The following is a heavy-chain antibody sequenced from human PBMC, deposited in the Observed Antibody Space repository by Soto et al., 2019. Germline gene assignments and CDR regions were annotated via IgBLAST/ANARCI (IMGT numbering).Heavy chain of an antibody. D-gene: IGHD1-7*01. J-gene: IGHJ4*02. CDR2: IYHSGST. V-gene: IGHV4-59*01. Sequence: ASETLSLTCTVAGGSISSYYWNWIRQSPGNKLEWIGYIYHSGSTNYNPSLKSRVTISIDTSKNQFSLKVTSVTAADTAVYYCARDPGIIGTADYFDYWGQGTLVTVSS. CDR1: GGSISSYY. CDR3: ARDPGIIGTADYFDY.